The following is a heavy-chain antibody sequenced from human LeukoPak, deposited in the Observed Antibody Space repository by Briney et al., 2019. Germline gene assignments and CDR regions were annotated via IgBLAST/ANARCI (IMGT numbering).Heavy chain of an antibody. CDR1: GYIFTNYA. D-gene: IGHD3-10*01. V-gene: IGHV1-2*02. J-gene: IGHJ3*02. CDR3: ARVLWFGESFDAFDI. Sequence: ASVKVSCKASGYIFTNYAMNWVRQAPGQGLEWMGWINPKPGATKYAQNFQGRVTMTRDTSINTVYMELNRLRSDDTAVYYCARVLWFGESFDAFDIWGQGTMVIVSS. CDR2: INPKPGAT.